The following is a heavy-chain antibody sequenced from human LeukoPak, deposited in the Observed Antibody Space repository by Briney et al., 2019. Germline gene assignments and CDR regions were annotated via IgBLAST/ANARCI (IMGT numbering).Heavy chain of an antibody. CDR3: AKNSGMGGGAFDI. CDR1: GFTFSSYS. CDR2: ISSSSSTI. Sequence: GGSLRLSCAASGFTFSSYSMNWVRQAPGKGLEWVSYISSSSSTIYYADSVKGRFTISRDNAKNSLYLQMNSLRAEDTAVYYCAKNSGMGGGAFDIWGQGTMVTVSS. V-gene: IGHV3-48*04. D-gene: IGHD1-26*01. J-gene: IGHJ3*02.